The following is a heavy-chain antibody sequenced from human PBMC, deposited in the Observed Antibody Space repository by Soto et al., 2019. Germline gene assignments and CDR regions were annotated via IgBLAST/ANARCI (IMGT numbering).Heavy chain of an antibody. CDR1: GCTFNDYE. J-gene: IGHJ5*02. CDR2: INPNSGET. V-gene: IGHV1-8*02. Sequence: ASVKVSCKTSGCTFNDYEINWVRHATGQGLEWIGWINPNSGETGYAQRFQGRVTMTTSSSLSTAYLELSSLTSDDTAVYYCARIAMPARPRWYNWFDPWGQGTLVTVSS. CDR3: ARIAMPARPRWYNWFDP. D-gene: IGHD2-2*01.